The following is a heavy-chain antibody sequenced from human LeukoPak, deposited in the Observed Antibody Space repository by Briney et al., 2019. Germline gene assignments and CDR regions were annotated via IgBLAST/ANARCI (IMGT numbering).Heavy chain of an antibody. CDR2: IYHSGST. CDR3: ARSKWELPSTLFDY. D-gene: IGHD1-26*01. J-gene: IGHJ4*02. Sequence: PSETLSLTCAVSGYSISSGYYWGWIRQPPGKGLEWIGSIYHSGSTYYNPSLKSRVTISVDTSKNQFSLKLSSVTAADTAVYYCARSKWELPSTLFDYWGQGTLVTVSS. CDR1: GYSISSGYY. V-gene: IGHV4-38-2*01.